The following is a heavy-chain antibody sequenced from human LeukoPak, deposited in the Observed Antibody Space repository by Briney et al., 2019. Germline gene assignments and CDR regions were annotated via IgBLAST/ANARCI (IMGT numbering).Heavy chain of an antibody. D-gene: IGHD5-24*01. CDR3: ARVVRDGYNYYFDY. CDR2: IYYSGST. J-gene: IGHJ4*02. V-gene: IGHV4-59*01. CDR1: GGPNSRYY. Sequence: SETLSLTCTVSGGPNSRYYWSWIRQPPGKGLEWIGYIYYSGSTNHNPSLKGRVTISVYTSKKQFSLKLSSVTAADTAVYYCARVVRDGYNYYFDYWSQGTLVTVSS.